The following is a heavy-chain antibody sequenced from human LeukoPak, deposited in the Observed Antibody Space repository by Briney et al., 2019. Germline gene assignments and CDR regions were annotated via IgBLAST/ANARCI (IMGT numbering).Heavy chain of an antibody. D-gene: IGHD3-22*01. CDR1: GFTFSDYY. Sequence: PGGSLRLSCAASGFTFSDYYMSWIRQASGKGLKWVSYISSSSSYTNYADSVKGRFTISRDNSKNTLYLQMNSLRAEDTAVYYCAKRSGYYGYWGQGTLVTVSS. CDR3: AKRSGYYGY. J-gene: IGHJ4*02. CDR2: ISSSSSYT. V-gene: IGHV3-11*03.